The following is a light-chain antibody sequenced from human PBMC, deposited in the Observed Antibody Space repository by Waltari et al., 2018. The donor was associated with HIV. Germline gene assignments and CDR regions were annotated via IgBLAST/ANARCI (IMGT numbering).Light chain of an antibody. CDR2: DAS. Sequence: EFVWNHSPATCSLSPGERPTLSCRASQSVSSYLAWYQQKPGQAPRLLIYDASNRATGIPARFSGSGSGTDFTLTISSLEPEDFAVYYCQQRSNWPSLTFGGGTKVEIK. V-gene: IGKV3-11*01. CDR3: QQRSNWPSLT. CDR1: QSVSSY. J-gene: IGKJ4*01.